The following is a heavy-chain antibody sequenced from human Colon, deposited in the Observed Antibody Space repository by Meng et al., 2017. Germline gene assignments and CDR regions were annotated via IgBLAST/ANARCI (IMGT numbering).Heavy chain of an antibody. CDR1: GGSINSSDW. J-gene: IGHJ4*02. CDR3: AAIFGLGPGY. CDR2: IFHSGST. Sequence: QVLLQGSGPGLVKPSGTLSLTCDVSGGSINSSDWWSWVRQPPGKGLEWIAEIFHSGSTNYKSSLKSRATISVDRSKNQFSLKLNSVTAADTAVYYCAAIFGLGPGYWGQGTLVTVSS. D-gene: IGHD3-3*01. V-gene: IGHV4-4*02.